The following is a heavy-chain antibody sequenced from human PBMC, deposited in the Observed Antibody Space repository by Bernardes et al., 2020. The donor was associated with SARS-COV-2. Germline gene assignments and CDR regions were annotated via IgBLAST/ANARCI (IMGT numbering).Heavy chain of an antibody. CDR3: AGAFTPGNFDY. CDR1: GYTFISFP. CDR2: INAGNGNI. Sequence: ASVKVSCKASGYTFISFPMHWVRQAPGHRLEWVGWINAGNGNIKYSKKFQDRVSILRDTSASTAYMELSSLRSEDTAVYYCAGAFTPGNFDYWGQGTRVTVSS. V-gene: IGHV1-3*01. J-gene: IGHJ4*02. D-gene: IGHD1-1*01.